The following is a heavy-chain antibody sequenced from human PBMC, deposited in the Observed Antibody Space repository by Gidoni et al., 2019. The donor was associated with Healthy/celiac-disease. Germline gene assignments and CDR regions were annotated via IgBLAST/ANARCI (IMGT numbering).Heavy chain of an antibody. V-gene: IGHV4-39*07. J-gene: IGHJ4*02. Sequence: QLQLQESGPGLVKPSETLSLTCTVSGGSISSSSYYWGWIRQPPGKGLEWIGSIYYSGSTYYNPSLKSRVTISVDTSKNQFSLKLSSVTAADTAVYYCARAPIRRERRPYYFDYWGQGTLVTVSS. CDR3: ARAPIRRERRPYYFDY. CDR1: GGSISSSSYY. D-gene: IGHD1-1*01. CDR2: IYYSGST.